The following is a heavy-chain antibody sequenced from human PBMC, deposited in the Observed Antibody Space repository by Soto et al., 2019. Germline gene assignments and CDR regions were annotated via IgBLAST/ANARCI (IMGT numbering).Heavy chain of an antibody. CDR1: GLTFTDYW. CDR3: ARLGFDFDFLSGYYNVHHYYGFDV. V-gene: IGHV5-51*06. J-gene: IGHJ6*02. Sequence: GESLKISCKASGLTFTDYWIGWLRQMPGKGLEWMGIIFPDDSDIKYSTSFQGQVIISADRSITTAYLQMSSLKASDTAMYYCARLGFDFDFLSGYYNVHHYYGFDVWGQGTTVTVSS. CDR2: IFPDDSDI. D-gene: IGHD3-3*01.